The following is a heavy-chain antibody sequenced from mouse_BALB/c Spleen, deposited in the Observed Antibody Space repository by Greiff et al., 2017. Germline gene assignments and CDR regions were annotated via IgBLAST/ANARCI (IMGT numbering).Heavy chain of an antibody. Sequence: VQLQESGAELVRPGTSVKVSCKASGYAFTNYLIEWVKQRPGQGLEWIGVINPGSGGTNNNEKFKGKATLTADKSSSTAYMQLRSLTSDDSAVYFCARSGVYFYGSKFAYWGQGTLVTVSA. V-gene: IGHV1-54*03. CDR2: INPGSGGT. CDR1: GYAFTNYL. J-gene: IGHJ3*01. D-gene: IGHD1-1*01. CDR3: ARSGVYFYGSKFAY.